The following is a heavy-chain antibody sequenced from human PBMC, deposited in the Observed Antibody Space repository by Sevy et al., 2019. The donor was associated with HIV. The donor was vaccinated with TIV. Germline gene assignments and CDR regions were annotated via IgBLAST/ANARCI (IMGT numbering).Heavy chain of an antibody. CDR3: AMEFDRDAFDI. D-gene: IGHD1-1*01. CDR2: IWYDGSNK. V-gene: IGHV3-33*01. J-gene: IGHJ3*02. Sequence: GGSLRLSCAASGFTFSSYGMHWVRQAPGKGLEWVAVIWYDGSNKYYADSVKGRFTISRDNSKNTLYLQMNSLRAEDTAVYYCAMEFDRDAFDIWGQGTMVTVSS. CDR1: GFTFSSYG.